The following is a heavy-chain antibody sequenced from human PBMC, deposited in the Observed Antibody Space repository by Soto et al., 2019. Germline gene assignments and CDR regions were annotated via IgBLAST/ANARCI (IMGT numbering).Heavy chain of an antibody. CDR3: ATDRTYYYDSSGSHGLDY. D-gene: IGHD3-22*01. J-gene: IGHJ4*02. Sequence: ASVKVSCKASGYTFTSYAMHWVRQAPGQRLEWMGWINAGNGNTKYSQKFRGRVTITRDTSASTAYMELGSLRSEDTAVYYCATDRTYYYDSSGSHGLDYGGQGALVAVSS. CDR1: GYTFTSYA. V-gene: IGHV1-3*01. CDR2: INAGNGNT.